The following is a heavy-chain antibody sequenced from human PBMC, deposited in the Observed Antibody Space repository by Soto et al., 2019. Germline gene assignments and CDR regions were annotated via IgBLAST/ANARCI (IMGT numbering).Heavy chain of an antibody. Sequence: ASVKVSCKASGYTFTSYAMHCVRQAPGQRLEWMGWINAGNGNTKYSQKFQGRVTITRDTSASTAYMELSSLRSEDTAVYYCARAADYDYIWGSYWFDPWGQGTLVTVSS. CDR3: ARAADYDYIWGSYWFDP. J-gene: IGHJ5*02. CDR2: INAGNGNT. V-gene: IGHV1-3*01. CDR1: GYTFTSYA. D-gene: IGHD3-16*01.